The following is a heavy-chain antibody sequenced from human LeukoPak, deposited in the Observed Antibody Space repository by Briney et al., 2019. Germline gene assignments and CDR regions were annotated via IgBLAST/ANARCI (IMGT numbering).Heavy chain of an antibody. V-gene: IGHV1-2*02. CDR2: INPNSGGT. Sequence: ASVKVSCKASGYTFTYYYMHWVRQAPGQGLQWMGWINPNSGGTNYAQKFQGRVTMTRDTSINTAYMDLNWLTSDDTAVYYCMRDPRTTKNAFDIWGQGTMVTVSS. D-gene: IGHD4-11*01. CDR3: MRDPRTTKNAFDI. CDR1: GYTFTYYY. J-gene: IGHJ3*02.